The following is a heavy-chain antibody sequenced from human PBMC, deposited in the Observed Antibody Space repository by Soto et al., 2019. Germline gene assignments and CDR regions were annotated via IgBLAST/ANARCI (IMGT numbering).Heavy chain of an antibody. J-gene: IGHJ4*02. Sequence: GGSLRLSCAASGFTFDDYGMSWVRQAPGKGLEWVSGINWNGGSTGYADSVKGRFTISRDNAKNSLYLQMNSLRAEDTALYYCARAKQWLVVPYFDYWGQGTLVTVSS. CDR1: GFTFDDYG. CDR3: ARAKQWLVVPYFDY. V-gene: IGHV3-20*04. CDR2: INWNGGST. D-gene: IGHD6-19*01.